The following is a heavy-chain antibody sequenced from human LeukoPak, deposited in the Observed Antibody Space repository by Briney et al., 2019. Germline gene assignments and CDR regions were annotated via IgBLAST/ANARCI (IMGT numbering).Heavy chain of an antibody. Sequence: SETLSLTCTVSGGSISGYYWSWIGQPAGKRLEWIGRIHTSGSTNYNPSLKSRVTMSADTSKNQFSLKLSSVIAADTAVYYCARDQYYYGSGSYIDYWGQGTLVTVSS. CDR1: GGSISGYY. V-gene: IGHV4-4*07. D-gene: IGHD3-10*01. CDR2: IHTSGST. J-gene: IGHJ4*02. CDR3: ARDQYYYGSGSYIDY.